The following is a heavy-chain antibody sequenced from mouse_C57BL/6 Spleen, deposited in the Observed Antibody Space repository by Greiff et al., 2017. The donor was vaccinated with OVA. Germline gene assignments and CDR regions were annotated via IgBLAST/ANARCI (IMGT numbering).Heavy chain of an antibody. CDR1: GYTFTDYE. Sequence: QVQLQQSGAELVRPGASVTLSCKASGYTFTDYEMHWVKQTPVHGLEWIGAIDPETGGTAYNQKFKGKAILTADKSSSTAYMELRSLTSEDSAVYYCTRSYYSNYVGFFACWGHGTLVTVSA. CDR3: TRSYYSNYVGFFAC. J-gene: IGHJ3*01. CDR2: IDPETGGT. D-gene: IGHD2-5*01. V-gene: IGHV1-15*01.